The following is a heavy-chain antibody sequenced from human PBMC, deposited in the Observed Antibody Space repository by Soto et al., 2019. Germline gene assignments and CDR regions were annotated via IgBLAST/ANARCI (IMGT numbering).Heavy chain of an antibody. J-gene: IGHJ4*02. CDR3: AKDHSVMQWLVTAYFDY. V-gene: IGHV3-23*01. D-gene: IGHD6-19*01. CDR1: GFTFSSYA. Sequence: EVQLLESGGGLVQPGGSLRLSCAASGFTFSSYAMSWVRQAPGKGLEWVSAISGSGGSTYYADSVKGRFTISRDNSKNTRYLQMNSLRAEDTAVYYCAKDHSVMQWLVTAYFDYWGQGTLVTVSS. CDR2: ISGSGGST.